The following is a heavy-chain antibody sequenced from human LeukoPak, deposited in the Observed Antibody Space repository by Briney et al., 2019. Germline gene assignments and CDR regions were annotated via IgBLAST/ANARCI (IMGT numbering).Heavy chain of an antibody. J-gene: IGHJ1*01. CDR3: ARVPSGGSKYFHH. CDR2: INPYTANT. Sequence: SVNVSRKTSGYTFTNYGISWVRQAPGQGLEWMGWINPYTANTNSAQEVRDRVTLTTDTSTSTAYMEVRSLRSDDTAVYYCARVPSGGSKYFHHWGQG. D-gene: IGHD3-16*01. V-gene: IGHV1-18*04. CDR1: GYTFTNYG.